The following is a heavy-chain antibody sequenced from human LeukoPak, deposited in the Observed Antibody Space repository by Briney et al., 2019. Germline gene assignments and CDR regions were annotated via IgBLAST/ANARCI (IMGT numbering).Heavy chain of an antibody. J-gene: IGHJ4*02. CDR3: AGGQMFTSGGFES. Sequence: GGSLRLSCAASGFSVSSKYMSWVRQAPGKELEWVSVLYTAGDTYYADYVKGRFTISRDNSKNTPSLQMNSLRPDDTALYYCAGGQMFTSGGFESWGQGALVTVSS. D-gene: IGHD6-19*01. CDR1: GFSVSSKY. CDR2: LYTAGDT. V-gene: IGHV3-53*01.